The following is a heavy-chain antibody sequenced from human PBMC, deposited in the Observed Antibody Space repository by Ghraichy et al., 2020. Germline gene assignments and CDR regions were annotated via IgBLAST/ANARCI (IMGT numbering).Heavy chain of an antibody. CDR1: GFTFSDYY. Sequence: GGSLRLSCAASGFTFSDYYMSWIRQAPGKGLEWVSYISSSSSYTNYADSVKGRFTISRDNAKNSLYLQMNSLRAEDTAVYYCARAQSSSCPFGGYYGMDVWGQGTTVTVSS. V-gene: IGHV3-11*06. D-gene: IGHD6-13*01. CDR2: ISSSSSYT. J-gene: IGHJ6*02. CDR3: ARAQSSSCPFGGYYGMDV.